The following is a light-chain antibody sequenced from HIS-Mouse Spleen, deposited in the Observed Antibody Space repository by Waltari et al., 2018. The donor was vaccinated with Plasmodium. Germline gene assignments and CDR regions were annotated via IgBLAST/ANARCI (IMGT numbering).Light chain of an antibody. CDR1: ALPKKY. CDR2: EDS. CDR3: YSTDSSGNHRV. J-gene: IGLJ3*02. Sequence: SYELTQPPSVSVSPGQTARITCSGDALPKKYAYWYQQKSGQGPVLVIYEDSKRPSGIRERFSCSRSGTMATFTISWAQVEDEAEYYCYSTDSSGNHRVFGGGTKLTVL. V-gene: IGLV3-10*01.